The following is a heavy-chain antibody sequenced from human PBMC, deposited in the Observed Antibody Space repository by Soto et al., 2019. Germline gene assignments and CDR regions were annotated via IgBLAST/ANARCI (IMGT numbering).Heavy chain of an antibody. CDR2: IYHSGTT. Sequence: TLSLTCTVSGGSISSSSHHWGWIRQPPGKGLEWIGSIYHSGTTYYNPPLKSRVTISVDTSKNQFSLRLSSVTAADTAVYYCARHIDCSGGSCNVVGYYYGLDVWGQGTTVTVSS. CDR3: ARHIDCSGGSCNVVGYYYGLDV. CDR1: GGSISSSSHH. J-gene: IGHJ6*02. V-gene: IGHV4-39*01. D-gene: IGHD2-15*01.